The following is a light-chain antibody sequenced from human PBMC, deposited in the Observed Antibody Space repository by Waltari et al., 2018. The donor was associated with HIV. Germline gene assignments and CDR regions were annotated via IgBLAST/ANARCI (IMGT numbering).Light chain of an antibody. J-gene: IGLJ2*01. V-gene: IGLV3-21*04. CDR3: QVGDSISGVV. Sequence: SYVLTQSPSVPVAPGKTARITCGGNNIGSKSVHWYQQKPGQAPVLVIYYDSDRPSGIPERFSGSNSGNTATLTISRVEAGDEADYYCQVGDSISGVVFGGGTRLTVL. CDR2: YDS. CDR1: NIGSKS.